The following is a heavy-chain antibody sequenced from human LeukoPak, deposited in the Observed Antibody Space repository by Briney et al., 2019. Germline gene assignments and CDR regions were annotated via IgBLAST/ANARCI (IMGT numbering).Heavy chain of an antibody. CDR1: GFTFSSYC. Sequence: GGSLRLSCAASGFTFSSYCMSWVPQAPGKGLEWLSVIVGSGGATYYADPVKALFTISRHNSKNMLYPQMNILRAEDKAVYYCAKDLRFGEYDAFDIWGRGTMVTVSS. J-gene: IGHJ3*02. V-gene: IGHV3-23*01. CDR2: IVGSGGAT. CDR3: AKDLRFGEYDAFDI. D-gene: IGHD3-10*01.